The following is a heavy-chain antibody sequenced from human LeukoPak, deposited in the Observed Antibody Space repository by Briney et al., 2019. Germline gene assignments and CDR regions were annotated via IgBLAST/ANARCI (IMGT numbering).Heavy chain of an antibody. J-gene: IGHJ4*02. D-gene: IGHD2-15*01. Sequence: GSSVKVSCKASGGTFSSYAISWVRQAPGQGLEWLGGIIPIFGTANYAQKFQGRVTITADESTSTAYMELSSLRSDDTAVYYCARTPYRPDYFDYWGQGTLVTVSS. CDR1: GGTFSSYA. V-gene: IGHV1-69*01. CDR2: IIPIFGTA. CDR3: ARTPYRPDYFDY.